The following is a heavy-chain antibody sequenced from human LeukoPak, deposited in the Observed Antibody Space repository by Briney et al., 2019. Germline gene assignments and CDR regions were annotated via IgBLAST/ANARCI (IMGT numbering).Heavy chain of an antibody. CDR1: GFTFSSYA. J-gene: IGHJ4*02. CDR2: ISGSGGST. Sequence: GGSLRLSCAASGFTFSSYAMTWVRQAPGKGLEWVSSISGSGGSTYYADSVKGRFTISRDNSRNMLFLQMNSLRADDTAVYYCAKDLVVGALDYWGQGTLVTVSS. CDR3: AKDLVVGALDY. D-gene: IGHD1-26*01. V-gene: IGHV3-23*01.